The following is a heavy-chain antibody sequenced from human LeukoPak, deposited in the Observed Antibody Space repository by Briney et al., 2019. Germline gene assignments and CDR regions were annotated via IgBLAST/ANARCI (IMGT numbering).Heavy chain of an antibody. D-gene: IGHD5-24*01. CDR2: IYYSGST. Sequence: SETLSLTCTVSGGSISSYYWSWIRQPPGKGLEWIGYIYYSGSTNYNPSLKSRVTISVDTSKNQFSLKLSSVTAADTAVYYCARWGGMAPFDPWGQGTLVTVSS. CDR3: ARWGGMAPFDP. J-gene: IGHJ5*02. V-gene: IGHV4-59*12. CDR1: GGSISSYY.